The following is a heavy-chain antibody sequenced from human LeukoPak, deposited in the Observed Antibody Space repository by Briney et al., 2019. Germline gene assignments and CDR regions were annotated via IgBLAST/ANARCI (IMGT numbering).Heavy chain of an antibody. CDR2: INPNNGGT. CDR3: ATFPYSTGFDY. D-gene: IGHD6-25*01. J-gene: IGHJ4*02. Sequence: ASVKVSCKASGYTFTGYYMHWVRQAPGQGLEWMGWINPNNGGTNYAQKFQGRVTMTRDTSISTAYMELSRLRSDDTAVYYCATFPYSTGFDYWGQGTLVTVSS. CDR1: GYTFTGYY. V-gene: IGHV1-2*02.